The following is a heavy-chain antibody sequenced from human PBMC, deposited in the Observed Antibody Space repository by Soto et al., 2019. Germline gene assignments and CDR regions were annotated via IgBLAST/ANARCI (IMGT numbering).Heavy chain of an antibody. Sequence: GQSLKIDCKGGGLSFTHYWMSCVRQMPGKGLEWMGNIDPVDSYANYSPSFQGHVTFSVDTSISTAYLQWSSLKASDTAMYFCARIESIARNWFDPWGQGTLVTVSS. CDR2: IDPVDSYA. V-gene: IGHV5-10-1*01. CDR1: GLSFTHYW. CDR3: ARIESIARNWFDP. D-gene: IGHD6-13*01. J-gene: IGHJ5*02.